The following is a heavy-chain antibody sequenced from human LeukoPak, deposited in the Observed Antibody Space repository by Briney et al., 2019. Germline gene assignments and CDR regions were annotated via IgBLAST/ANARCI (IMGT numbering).Heavy chain of an antibody. J-gene: IGHJ4*02. Sequence: GGSLRLSCAASGFTFSSYEMNWVRQAPGKGLEWVSYISSSGSTTYYADSVKGRFTISRDNAKNSLYLQMNSLRAEDTAVYYCARIDSGSYGTLDYWGQGTLVTVSS. V-gene: IGHV3-48*03. D-gene: IGHD1-26*01. CDR1: GFTFSSYE. CDR2: ISSSGSTT. CDR3: ARIDSGSYGTLDY.